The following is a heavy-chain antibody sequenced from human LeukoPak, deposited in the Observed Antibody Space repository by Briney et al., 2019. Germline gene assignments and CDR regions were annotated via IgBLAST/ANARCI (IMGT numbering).Heavy chain of an antibody. V-gene: IGHV3-33*01. Sequence: GGSLRLSCAASGFTFSSYGMHWVRQAPGKGLEWVAVIWYDGSNKYYADSVKGRFTISRDNSKNALYLQMNCLRAEDTAVYYCARDPSDYYYYYMDVWGKGTTVTVSS. CDR2: IWYDGSNK. CDR3: ARDPSDYYYYYMDV. J-gene: IGHJ6*03. CDR1: GFTFSSYG.